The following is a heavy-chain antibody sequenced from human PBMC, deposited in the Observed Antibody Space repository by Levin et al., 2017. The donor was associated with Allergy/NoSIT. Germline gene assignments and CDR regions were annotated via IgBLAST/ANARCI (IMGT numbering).Heavy chain of an antibody. J-gene: IGHJ4*02. Sequence: SETLSLTCTVSGGSISSYYWSWIRQPPGKGLEWIGYIYYSGSTNYNPSLKSRVTISVDTSKNQFSLKLSSVTAADTAMYYCARQERYCSSSSCSPFRYFDYWGQGTLVTVSS. CDR3: ARQERYCSSSSCSPFRYFDY. V-gene: IGHV4-59*08. D-gene: IGHD2-2*01. CDR1: GGSISSYY. CDR2: IYYSGST.